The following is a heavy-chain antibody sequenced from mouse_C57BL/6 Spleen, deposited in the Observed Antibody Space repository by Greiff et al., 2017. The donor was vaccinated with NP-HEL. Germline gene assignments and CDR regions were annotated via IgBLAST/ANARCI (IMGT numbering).Heavy chain of an antibody. D-gene: IGHD2-4*01. Sequence: QVHVKQPGAELVKPGASVKLSCKASGYTFTSYWMHWVKQRPGQGLEWIGMIHPNSGSTNYNEKFKSKATLTVDKSSSTAYMQLSSLTSEDSAVYYCARGEDYDYDEYWYFDVWGTGTTVTVSS. CDR1: GYTFTSYW. CDR3: ARGEDYDYDEYWYFDV. V-gene: IGHV1-64*01. CDR2: IHPNSGST. J-gene: IGHJ1*03.